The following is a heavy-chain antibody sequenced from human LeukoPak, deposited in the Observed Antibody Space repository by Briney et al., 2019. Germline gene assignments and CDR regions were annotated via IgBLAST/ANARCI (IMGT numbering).Heavy chain of an antibody. CDR2: IYYSGST. V-gene: IGHV4-61*05. J-gene: IGHJ4*02. CDR1: GGSIGSSSYY. D-gene: IGHD2/OR15-2a*01. CDR3: ASLPIFSPYYFDY. Sequence: SETLSLTCTVSGGSIGSSSYYWGWIRQPPGKGLEWIAYIYYSGSTNYNPSLKSRVTISLDTSKNQFSLKLTSVTAADTAVYYCASLPIFSPYYFDYWGQGTLVTVSS.